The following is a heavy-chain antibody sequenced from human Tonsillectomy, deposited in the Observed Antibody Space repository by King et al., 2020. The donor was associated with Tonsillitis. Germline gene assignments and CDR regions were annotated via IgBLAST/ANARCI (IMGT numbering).Heavy chain of an antibody. V-gene: IGHV3-30*03. CDR3: ATPRDYDRSGYPDY. Sequence: VQLVESGGGVVQPGRSLRLSCAASGFTFSSYGMHWVRQAPGKGLEWVAVISYDGSIKDYADSVKGRFTISRDNSKNTLYLQMNSLRAEDTAVYYCATPRDYDRSGYPDYGGQGTLVTVSS. CDR1: GFTFSSYG. CDR2: ISYDGSIK. D-gene: IGHD3-22*01. J-gene: IGHJ4*02.